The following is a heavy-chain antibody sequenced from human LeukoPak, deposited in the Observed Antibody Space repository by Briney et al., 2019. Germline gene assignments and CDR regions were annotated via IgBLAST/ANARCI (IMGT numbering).Heavy chain of an antibody. CDR2: ISSSSSYI. CDR3: ARTRGYSGYDYEDY. V-gene: IGHV3-21*01. CDR1: GFTFSSYA. D-gene: IGHD5-12*01. Sequence: GGSLRLSCAASGFTFSSYAMSWVRQAPGKGLEWVSSISSSSSYIYYADSVKGRFTISRDNAKNSLYLQMNSLRAEDTAVYYCARTRGYSGYDYEDYWGQGTLVTVSS. J-gene: IGHJ4*02.